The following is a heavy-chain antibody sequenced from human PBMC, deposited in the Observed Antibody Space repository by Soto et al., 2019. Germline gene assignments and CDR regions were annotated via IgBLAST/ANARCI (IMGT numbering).Heavy chain of an antibody. CDR3: AREVHSSSWYAFDY. CDR1: GYTFTGYY. V-gene: IGHV1-2*04. CDR2: INPNSGGT. J-gene: IGHJ4*02. Sequence: ASVKVSCKASGYTFTGYYMHWVRQAPGQGLEWMGWINPNSGGTNYAQKFQGWVTMTRDTSISTAYMELSRLRSDDTAVYYCAREVHSSSWYAFDYWGQGTLVTVSS. D-gene: IGHD6-13*01.